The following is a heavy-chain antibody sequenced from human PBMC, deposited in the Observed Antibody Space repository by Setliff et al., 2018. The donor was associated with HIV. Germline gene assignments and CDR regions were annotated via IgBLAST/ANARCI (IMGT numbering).Heavy chain of an antibody. CDR1: GITFSSYA. D-gene: IGHD3-3*01. V-gene: IGHV3-30*04. Sequence: HPVGSLRLSCAASGITFSSYAMHWVRQAPGKGLEWLSVISYDGTKKYYADSVKGRFTISRDNSNSTLYLQMSSLRAEDTAIYYCARDPTELLRFRWYFDLWGRGSLVTVSS. CDR3: ARDPTELLRFRWYFDL. CDR2: ISYDGTKK. J-gene: IGHJ2*01.